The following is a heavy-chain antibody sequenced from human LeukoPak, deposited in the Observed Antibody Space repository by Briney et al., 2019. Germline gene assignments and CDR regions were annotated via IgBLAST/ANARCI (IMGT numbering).Heavy chain of an antibody. CDR1: GFTFSSYA. J-gene: IGHJ6*02. D-gene: IGHD3-3*01. Sequence: PGGSLRLSCAASGFTFSSYAMSWVRQAPGKGLEWVAVTSYDGNNKYYADSVKGRFTISRDNSKNTLYLQMNSLKTEDTAMYYCARDLTIFGVGISHYNGMDVWGQGTTVTVSS. V-gene: IGHV3-30-3*01. CDR2: TSYDGNNK. CDR3: ARDLTIFGVGISHYNGMDV.